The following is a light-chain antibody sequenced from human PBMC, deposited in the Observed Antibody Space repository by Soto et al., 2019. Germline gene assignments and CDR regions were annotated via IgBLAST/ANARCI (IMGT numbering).Light chain of an antibody. CDR1: QSIRGY. Sequence: DIQMTQSPSSLTASVGDRVTITCRASQSIRGYLNWYQQKQGKAPKLLIYAASNLHTGVPSRFTGSSSGTDFTLSISSLQPEDFAIYYCQQTFTIPVTFGGGTRWIS. V-gene: IGKV1-39*01. CDR3: QQTFTIPVT. J-gene: IGKJ4*01. CDR2: AAS.